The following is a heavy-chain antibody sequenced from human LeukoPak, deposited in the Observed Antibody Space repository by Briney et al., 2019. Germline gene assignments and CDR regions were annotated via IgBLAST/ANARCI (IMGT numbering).Heavy chain of an antibody. V-gene: IGHV4-61*02. J-gene: IGHJ4*02. Sequence: PSETLSLTCTVSGGSISSGSYYWSWIRQPAGKGLEWIGRIYTSGSTNYNPSLKSRVTISVDTSKNQFSLKLSSVTAADTALYYCAKGGSMIWRGFDYWGQGTLVTVSS. D-gene: IGHD3-22*01. CDR2: IYTSGST. CDR1: GGSISSGSYY. CDR3: AKGGSMIWRGFDY.